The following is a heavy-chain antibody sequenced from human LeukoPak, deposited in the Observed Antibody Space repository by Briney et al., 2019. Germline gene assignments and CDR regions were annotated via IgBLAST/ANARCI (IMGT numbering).Heavy chain of an antibody. CDR3: AKDTQGVRGNFLFEY. CDR1: GFTFGHYA. Sequence: PGGSLRLSCAASGFTFGHYAMSWVRQAPGKGLEWAEAISGDHATYGSNSLRGRFTISRDNSKNMLYLQMNGLRAEDSAVYYCAKDTQGVRGNFLFEYWGQGTLVTVSS. J-gene: IGHJ4*02. D-gene: IGHD2-8*01. CDR2: ISGDHAT. V-gene: IGHV3-23*01.